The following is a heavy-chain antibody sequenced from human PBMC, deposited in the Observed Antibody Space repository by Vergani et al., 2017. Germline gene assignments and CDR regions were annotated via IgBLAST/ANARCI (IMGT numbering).Heavy chain of an antibody. D-gene: IGHD4-23*01. V-gene: IGHV1-69*04. CDR1: GYTFTSYG. CDR2: IIPILGIA. Sequence: QVQLVQSGAEVKKPGASVKVSCKASGYTFTSYGISWVRQAPGQGLEWMGRIIPILGIANYAQKFQGRVTITADKSTNTAYMELSSLRSEDTAVYYCAVTPFDYWGQGTLVTVSS. CDR3: AVTPFDY. J-gene: IGHJ4*02.